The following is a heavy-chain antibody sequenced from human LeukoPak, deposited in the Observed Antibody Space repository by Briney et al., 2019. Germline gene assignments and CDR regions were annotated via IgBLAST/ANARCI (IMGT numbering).Heavy chain of an antibody. V-gene: IGHV1-69*05. CDR2: IIPIFGTA. CDR3: ARGGGGYDFWSGNNWFDP. CDR1: GGTFSSYA. D-gene: IGHD3-3*01. Sequence: SVKVSCKASGGTFSSYAISWVRQAPGQGLEWMGGIIPIFGTANYAQKFQGRVTITTDESTSTAYMELSSLRSEDTAVYYCARGGGGYDFWSGNNWFDPWGQGTLVIVSS. J-gene: IGHJ5*02.